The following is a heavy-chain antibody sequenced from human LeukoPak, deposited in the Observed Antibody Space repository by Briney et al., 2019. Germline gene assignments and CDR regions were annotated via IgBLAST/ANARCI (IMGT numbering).Heavy chain of an antibody. Sequence: SETLSLTCTVSGGSISSGGYYWSWIRQHPGKGLEWIGYIFYSGSTNYNPSLKSRVTISVDTSKNQFSLKLSSVTAADTAVYYCARGTVVVVADNYYYYGMDVWGQGTTVTVSS. V-gene: IGHV4-61*08. CDR2: IFYSGST. CDR3: ARGTVVVVADNYYYYGMDV. J-gene: IGHJ6*02. D-gene: IGHD2-15*01. CDR1: GGSISSGGYY.